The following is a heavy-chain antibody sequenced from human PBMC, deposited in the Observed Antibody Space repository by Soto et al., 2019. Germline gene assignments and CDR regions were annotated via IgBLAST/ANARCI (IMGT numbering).Heavy chain of an antibody. D-gene: IGHD5-18*01. CDR3: ARDQGYSHY. Sequence: GGSLRLACAASGFTFRNYGMSWVRQAPGKGLEWVSVIYSGGSTYYADSVKGRFTISRDNSKNTLYLQMNSLRAEDTAVYYCARDQGYSHYWGQGTLVTVSS. J-gene: IGHJ4*02. CDR1: GFTFRNYG. CDR2: IYSGGST. V-gene: IGHV3-66*01.